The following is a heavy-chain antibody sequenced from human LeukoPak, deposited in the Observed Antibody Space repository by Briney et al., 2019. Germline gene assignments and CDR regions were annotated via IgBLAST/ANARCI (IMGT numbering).Heavy chain of an antibody. CDR2: INTDGSDT. D-gene: IGHD5-12*01. J-gene: IGHJ4*02. V-gene: IGHV3-74*01. CDR1: GSTFSNYW. CDR3: ARRGEDGFGYRY. Sequence: GGSLRLSCVVSGSTFSNYWMHWVRQAPGKGLVRVSRINTDGSDTSYVDSVRGRSTVSRDNAKNTLYLQMNSLRSEDTAVYYCARRGEDGFGYRYWGQGTLVTVSS.